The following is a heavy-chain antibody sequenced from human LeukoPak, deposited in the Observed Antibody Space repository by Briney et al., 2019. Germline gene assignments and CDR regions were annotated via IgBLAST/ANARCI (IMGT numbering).Heavy chain of an antibody. V-gene: IGHV4-59*01. CDR2: IYYSGST. CDR1: GGAISSYY. J-gene: IGHJ6*03. CDR3: ARGPYSSSRGTYYYYMDV. D-gene: IGHD6-13*01. Sequence: SETLSLTCTVSGGAISSYYWSWIREPPGKGLEWIGYIYYSGSTNYNPSLKSRVTISVDTSKNQFSLKLSSVTAADTAVYYCARGPYSSSRGTYYYYMDVWGKGTTVTVSS.